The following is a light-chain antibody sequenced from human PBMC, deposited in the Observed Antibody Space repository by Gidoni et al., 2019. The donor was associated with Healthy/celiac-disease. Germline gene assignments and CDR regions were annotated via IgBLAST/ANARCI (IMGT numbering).Light chain of an antibody. CDR1: QSVSSSS. CDR2: VHP. Sequence: EIVLTQSPGTLSLSPGERATLSCRASQSVSSSSSSMVHPDRFSGSGSGTDFTLTISRLEPEDFAVNYCQQYGSSPQTFGQGTKLEIK. V-gene: IGKV3-20*01. J-gene: IGKJ2*01. CDR3: QQYGSSPQT.